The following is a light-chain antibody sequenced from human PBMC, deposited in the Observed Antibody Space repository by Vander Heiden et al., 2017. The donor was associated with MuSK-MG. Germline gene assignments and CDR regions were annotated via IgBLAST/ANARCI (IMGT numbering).Light chain of an antibody. Sequence: DIQLTQSPSSLSASVGARVTITCRASQTLSSYLNWYQQKPGKAPKLLIYAASNLQSGVPSRFSGSGSGTDFTLTISSLQPEDFATYYCQQTDRTAPTFGEGTEVEIK. CDR3: QQTDRTAPT. CDR2: AAS. J-gene: IGKJ4*01. CDR1: QTLSSY. V-gene: IGKV1-39*01.